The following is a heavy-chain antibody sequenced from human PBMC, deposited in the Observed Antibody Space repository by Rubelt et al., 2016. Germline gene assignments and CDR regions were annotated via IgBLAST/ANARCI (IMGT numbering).Heavy chain of an antibody. Sequence: PGKGLEWMGIIYPGDSDTRYSPSFQGQVTISADKSISTAYLQWSSLKASDTAMYYCARADHYDTMRFGFQHWGQGTLVTVSS. J-gene: IGHJ1*01. CDR3: ARADHYDTMRFGFQH. CDR2: IYPGDSDT. D-gene: IGHD3-22*01. V-gene: IGHV5-51*01.